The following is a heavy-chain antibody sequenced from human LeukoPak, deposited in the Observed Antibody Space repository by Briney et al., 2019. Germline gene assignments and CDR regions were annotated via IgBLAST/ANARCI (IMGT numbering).Heavy chain of an antibody. CDR3: ARTNGVTPNAGGYYYGMDV. CDR1: GGSISSYY. CDR2: IYTSGST. J-gene: IGHJ6*04. V-gene: IGHV4-4*07. D-gene: IGHD7-27*01. Sequence: PSETLSLTCTVSGGSISSYYWSWIRQPAGKGLEWIGRIYTSGSTNYNPSLKSRVTMSVDTSKNQFSLKLSSVTAADTAVYCCARTNGVTPNAGGYYYGMDVWGKGTTVTVSS.